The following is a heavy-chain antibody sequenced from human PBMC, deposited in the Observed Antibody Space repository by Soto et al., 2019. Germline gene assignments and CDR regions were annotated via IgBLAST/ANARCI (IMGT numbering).Heavy chain of an antibody. CDR1: GCTFSSYS. CDR2: ISGSGGST. D-gene: IGHD3-16*01. V-gene: IGHV3-23*01. CDR3: VKGGTTRAFDI. J-gene: IGHJ3*02. Sequence: PGVSMRLSRAASGCTFSSYSMSWVRQAPGKGLEWVSAISGSGGSTYYADSVKGRFTISRDNSKNTLYLQMNSLRAEDTAVYYCVKGGTTRAFDIWGQGTMVTVSS.